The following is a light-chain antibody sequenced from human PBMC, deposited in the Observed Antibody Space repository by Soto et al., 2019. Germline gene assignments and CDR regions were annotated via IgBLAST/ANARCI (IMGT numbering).Light chain of an antibody. Sequence: DIQMTQCPSSLSASVRDRVTITCLASQTIAMYVNWFQQKPGKAPKPLIYTTPSLQSGVPPRFRSSGSETDFTLTISRLQPEDSATYYCQQSCTNLYTFGRGT. V-gene: IGKV1-39*01. CDR2: TTP. CDR1: QTIAMY. CDR3: QQSCTNLYT. J-gene: IGKJ2*01.